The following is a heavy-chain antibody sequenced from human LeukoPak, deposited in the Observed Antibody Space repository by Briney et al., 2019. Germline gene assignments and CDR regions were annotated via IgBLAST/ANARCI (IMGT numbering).Heavy chain of an antibody. V-gene: IGHV3-7*01. J-gene: IGHJ1*01. CDR2: IKEDGREK. CDR3: AKMHSSKGYAEYLHH. CDR1: GFTFSKYW. D-gene: IGHD6-19*01. Sequence: GGSLRLSCAASGFTFSKYWMSWLPPAPGKGLEGVANIKEDGREKYYVDYVKGRFTISRDNGKNSLYLKMSSLRVEDTAIYYCAKMHSSKGYAEYLHHWGQGSLVTVS.